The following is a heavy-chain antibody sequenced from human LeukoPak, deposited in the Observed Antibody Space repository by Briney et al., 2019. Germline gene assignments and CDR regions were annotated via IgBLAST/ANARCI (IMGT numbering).Heavy chain of an antibody. CDR2: ISSSSSYI. CDR1: GFTFSSNS. D-gene: IGHD3-10*01. Sequence: GGSLRLSCAASGFTFSSNSMNWVRQAPGKGLEWVSSISSSSSYIYYADSVKGRFTISRDNAKNSLYLQMNSLRAEDTAVYYCARDGYYGSGSPNWFDPWGQGTLVTVSS. CDR3: ARDGYYGSGSPNWFDP. V-gene: IGHV3-21*01. J-gene: IGHJ5*02.